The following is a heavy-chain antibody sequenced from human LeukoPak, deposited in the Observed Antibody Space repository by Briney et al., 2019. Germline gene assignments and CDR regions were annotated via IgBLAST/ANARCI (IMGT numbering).Heavy chain of an antibody. V-gene: IGHV3-64*01. CDR3: ARGRHYYDSSDYYYEGDAFDI. CDR1: GFTFSSYA. CDR2: ISSNGDST. J-gene: IGHJ3*02. Sequence: GGSLRLSCAASGFTFSSYAMHWVRQAPGKGLEYVSAISSNGDSTYYANSVKGRFTISRDNSKNTLYLQMNSLRSEDTAVYYCARGRHYYDSSDYYYEGDAFDIWGQGTMVTVSS. D-gene: IGHD3-22*01.